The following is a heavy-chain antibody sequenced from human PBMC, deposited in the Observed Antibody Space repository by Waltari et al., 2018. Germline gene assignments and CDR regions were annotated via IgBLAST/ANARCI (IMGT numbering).Heavy chain of an antibody. V-gene: IGHV3-73*02. J-gene: IGHJ4*02. Sequence: EVQLVESGGGLVQPGGSLKLSCAASGFTFSGSTMHWVRQASGKGLEWVGRIRNKANSYANGYAGSVKGRLTISRDDSKNTAYLEMNSLKTEDTAVYYCSTMGETSGYWGQGTLVTVSS. CDR3: STMGETSGY. D-gene: IGHD3-16*01. CDR1: GFTFSGST. CDR2: IRNKANSYAN.